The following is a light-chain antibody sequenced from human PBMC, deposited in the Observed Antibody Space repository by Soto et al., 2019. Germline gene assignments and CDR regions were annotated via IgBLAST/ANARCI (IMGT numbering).Light chain of an antibody. CDR1: QTISPH. CDR3: QQSLTIPYS. J-gene: IGKJ2*03. CDR2: AAS. Sequence: QMTQPPSSLSASVRDRVTITCRASQTISPHLNWYQQKPGQAPKLLIYAASTLQSWVPSRFSGSRSGTDFTLTINRLQPEDFATYYCQQSLTIPYSFGQGTKLEIK. V-gene: IGKV1-39*01.